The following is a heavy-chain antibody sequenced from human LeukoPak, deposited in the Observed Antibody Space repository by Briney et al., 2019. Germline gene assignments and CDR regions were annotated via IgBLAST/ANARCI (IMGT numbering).Heavy chain of an antibody. CDR1: GYTLTELS. J-gene: IGHJ5*02. CDR2: FDPEDGET. D-gene: IGHD3-10*02. V-gene: IGHV1-24*01. CDR3: ATVTPRGYYVDGEVTHWTFDP. Sequence: GASVKVSCKVSGYTLTELSMHWVRQAPGKGLEWMGGFDPEDGETIYAQKFQGRVTMTEDTSTDTAYMELSSLRSEDTAVYYCATVTPRGYYVDGEVTHWTFDPWGQGTLVTVSS.